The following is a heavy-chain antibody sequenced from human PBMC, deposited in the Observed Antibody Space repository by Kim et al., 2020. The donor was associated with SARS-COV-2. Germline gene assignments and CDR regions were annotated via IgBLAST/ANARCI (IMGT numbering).Heavy chain of an antibody. J-gene: IGHJ4*02. CDR2: GST. CDR3: ARLYSARPDY. D-gene: IGHD5-12*01. Sequence: GSTYYNPSLKSRVTISGDTSKNQFSLTMTSVTAADTAVYYCARLYSARPDYWGQGTLVTVSS. V-gene: IGHV4-39*01.